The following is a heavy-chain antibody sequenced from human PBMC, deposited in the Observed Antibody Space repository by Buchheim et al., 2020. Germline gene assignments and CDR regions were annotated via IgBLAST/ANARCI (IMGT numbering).Heavy chain of an antibody. CDR2: IYYSGST. V-gene: IGHV4-39*01. CDR1: GGSISSSSYY. D-gene: IGHD6-19*01. Sequence: QLQLQESGPGLVKPSETLSLTCTVSGGSISSSSYYWGWIRQPPGKGLEWIGSIYYSGSTYYNPSLKSRVTISVDTSQNQFSLKLSSVTAADTAVYYCARRGLAVAVRKNPYWYFDLWGRGTL. CDR3: ARRGLAVAVRKNPYWYFDL. J-gene: IGHJ2*01.